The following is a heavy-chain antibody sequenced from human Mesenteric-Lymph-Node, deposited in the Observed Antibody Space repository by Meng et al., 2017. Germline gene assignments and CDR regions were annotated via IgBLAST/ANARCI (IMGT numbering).Heavy chain of an antibody. CDR3: AREFGRGIAAAGTDRWFDP. CDR1: GGTFSSYT. V-gene: IGHV1-69*04. J-gene: IGHJ5*02. CDR2: IIPILGIA. Sequence: SVKVSCKASGGTFSSYTISWVRQAPGQGLEWMGRIIPILGIANYAQKFQGRVTITADKSTSTAYMELSSLRSEDTAVYYCAREFGRGIAAAGTDRWFDPWGQGTLVTVSS. D-gene: IGHD6-13*01.